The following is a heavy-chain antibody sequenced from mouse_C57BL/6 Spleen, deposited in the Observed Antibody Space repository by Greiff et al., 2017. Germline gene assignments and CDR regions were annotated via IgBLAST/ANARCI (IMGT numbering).Heavy chain of an antibody. D-gene: IGHD1-1*01. V-gene: IGHV5-9-1*02. J-gene: IGHJ4*01. CDR1: GFTFSSYA. Sequence: EVKLMESGEGLVKPGGSLKLSCAASGFTFSSYAMSWVRQTPEKRLEWVAYISSGGDYIYYADTVKGRFTISRDNARNTLYLQMSSLKSEDTAMYYCTRDTVVDAMDYWGQGTSVTVSS. CDR2: ISSGGDYI. CDR3: TRDTVVDAMDY.